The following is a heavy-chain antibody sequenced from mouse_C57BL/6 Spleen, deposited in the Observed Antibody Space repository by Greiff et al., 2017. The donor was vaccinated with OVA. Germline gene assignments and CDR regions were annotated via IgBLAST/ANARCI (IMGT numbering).Heavy chain of an antibody. D-gene: IGHD2-1*01. J-gene: IGHJ2*01. V-gene: IGHV5-4*01. Sequence: EVQVVESGGGLVKPGGSLKLSCAASGFTFSSYAMSWVRQTPEKRLEWVATISDGGSYTYYPDNVKGRFTISRDNAKNNLYLQMSHLKSEDTAMYYCARDWGNYLWYFDYWGQGTTLTVSS. CDR3: ARDWGNYLWYFDY. CDR2: ISDGGSYT. CDR1: GFTFSSYA.